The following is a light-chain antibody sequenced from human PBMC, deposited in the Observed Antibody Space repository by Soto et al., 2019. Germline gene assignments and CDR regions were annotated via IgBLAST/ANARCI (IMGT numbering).Light chain of an antibody. CDR3: QQRSNWPIN. V-gene: IGKV3-11*01. CDR2: DAS. CDR1: QSVTKY. J-gene: IGKJ5*01. Sequence: EIVMTQSPATLSLSPGERATLSCRASQSVTKYLVWYQQKPGQAPRLLISDASYRATGIPARFSGSGSGTDFTLTISSLEPEDFALYYCQQRSNWPINFGQGTRLEIK.